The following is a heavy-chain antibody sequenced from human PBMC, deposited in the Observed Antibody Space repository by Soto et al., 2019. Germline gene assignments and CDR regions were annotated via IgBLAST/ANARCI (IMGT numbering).Heavy chain of an antibody. CDR2: ISYDGSNK. D-gene: IGHD2-15*01. J-gene: IGHJ6*02. CDR1: GFTFSSYG. V-gene: IGHV3-30*18. CDR3: AKDTRVAGGYYYYGMDV. Sequence: QVQLVESGGGVVQPGRSLRLSCAASGFTFSSYGMHWVRQAPGKGLEWVAVISYDGSNKYYADSVKGRFTISRDNSKNKLYLQMNSLRAEDTAVYYCAKDTRVAGGYYYYGMDVWGQGTTVTVSS.